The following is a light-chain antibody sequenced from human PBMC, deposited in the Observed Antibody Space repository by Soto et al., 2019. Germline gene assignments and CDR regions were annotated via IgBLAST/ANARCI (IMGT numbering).Light chain of an antibody. V-gene: IGLV2-14*01. CDR1: SSDIGSHDY. Sequence: QSAPTQPASVSGSPGQSITISCTGTSSDIGSHDYVSWYQHHPGKAPKLIIYEVTNRPSGVSDRFSGSKSGNTASLTISGLQAEDEADFFCCSYAGNGAWVFGGGTKLTVL. CDR3: CSYAGNGAWV. J-gene: IGLJ3*02. CDR2: EVT.